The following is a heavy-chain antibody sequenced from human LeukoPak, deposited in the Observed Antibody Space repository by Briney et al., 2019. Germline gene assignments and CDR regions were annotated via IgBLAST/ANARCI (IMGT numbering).Heavy chain of an antibody. CDR1: GFTFSDYY. D-gene: IGHD5-18*01. CDR2: ISSSSDYT. CDR3: AKDSGSDGYLEAFDI. V-gene: IGHV3-11*03. Sequence: GGSLRLSCAASGFTFSDYYMSWMRQAPGKGLEWVSYISSSSDYTNYADSVKGRFSISRDNSKNTLYLQMNSLRAEDTAVYYCAKDSGSDGYLEAFDIWGRGTMVTVSS. J-gene: IGHJ3*02.